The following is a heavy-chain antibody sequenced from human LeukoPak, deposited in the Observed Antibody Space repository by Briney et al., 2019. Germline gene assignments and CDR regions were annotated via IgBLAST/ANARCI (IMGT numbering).Heavy chain of an antibody. J-gene: IGHJ4*02. D-gene: IGHD6-6*01. CDR2: FLPIFGTP. CDR1: GVSFSSFD. CDR3: ARGRFGSSYYFDY. Sequence: WASVKVSCKASGVSFSSFDVSWVRQAPGQGLEWMGGFLPIFGTPNYAQKFQGRVTISTDQSTSTAYMDLSSLRSEDTAVYYCARGRFGSSYYFDYWGQGTLVTVSS. V-gene: IGHV1-69*05.